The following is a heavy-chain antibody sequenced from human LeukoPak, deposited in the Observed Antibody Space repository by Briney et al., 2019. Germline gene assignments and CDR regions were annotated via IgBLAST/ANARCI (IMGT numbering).Heavy chain of an antibody. V-gene: IGHV5-51*01. Sequence: GESLKISCQGSGYSFTNYWIGWGRQMSGKGLEGLGIIYPGDSDTRYSPSFQGQVTISADKSINTLYLQWSSLKASDTAMYYCAASTYGSGSYVGFDSWGQGTLVIVSS. CDR2: IYPGDSDT. J-gene: IGHJ4*02. CDR1: GYSFTNYW. CDR3: AASTYGSGSYVGFDS. D-gene: IGHD3-10*01.